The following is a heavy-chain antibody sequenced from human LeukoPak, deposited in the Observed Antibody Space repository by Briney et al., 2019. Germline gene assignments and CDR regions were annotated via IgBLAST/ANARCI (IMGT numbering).Heavy chain of an antibody. CDR1: GFTFSSYA. CDR2: ISGSGGST. J-gene: IGHJ4*02. D-gene: IGHD3-10*01. V-gene: IGHV3-23*01. CDR3: AKDRAPELLWFGDGDYFDY. Sequence: PGGSLRLSCAASGFTFSSYAMSWVRQAPGKGLEWVSAISGSGGSTYYADSVKGRFTISRDNSKNTLYLQMNSLRAEDTAVYYCAKDRAPELLWFGDGDYFDYWGQGTLVTVSS.